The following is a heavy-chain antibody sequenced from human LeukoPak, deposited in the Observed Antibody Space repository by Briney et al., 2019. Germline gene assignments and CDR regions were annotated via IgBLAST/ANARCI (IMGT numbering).Heavy chain of an antibody. D-gene: IGHD6-13*01. CDR1: GFTFTYYG. V-gene: IGHV3-23*01. Sequence: GGSLRLSCAASGFTFTYYGMSWVRQAPGRGLEWVSSLSGSDGRTCYADSVKGRFTISSDTAKNTLYLQMNNLRDDDSGLYYCAKQQMVQGYFQHWARAPSSPSRQ. CDR2: LSGSDGRT. CDR3: AKQQMVQGYFQH. J-gene: IGHJ1*01.